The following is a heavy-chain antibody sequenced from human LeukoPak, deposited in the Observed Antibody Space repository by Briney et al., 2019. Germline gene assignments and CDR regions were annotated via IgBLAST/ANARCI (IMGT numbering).Heavy chain of an antibody. Sequence: PGGSLRLSCAASGFTLSSYWMHWVRQAPGKGLVWVSHINSDGSTTNYADSVKGRFTISRDNAKNTLYPQMDSLRAEDTAVYYCARGPGYSSSWYGTDLWGQGALVTVSS. D-gene: IGHD6-13*01. J-gene: IGHJ5*02. V-gene: IGHV3-74*01. CDR2: INSDGSTT. CDR3: ARGPGYSSSWYGTDL. CDR1: GFTLSSYW.